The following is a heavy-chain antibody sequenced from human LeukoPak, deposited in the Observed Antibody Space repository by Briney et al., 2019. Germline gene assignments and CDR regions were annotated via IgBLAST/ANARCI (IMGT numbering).Heavy chain of an antibody. J-gene: IGHJ5*02. CDR2: IFYSGST. V-gene: IGHV4-39*07. CDR3: AIGGSGSYYWFDP. D-gene: IGHD3-10*01. CDR1: SGSISTSNYY. Sequence: SETLSLTCTVSSGSISTSNYYWGWVRQPPGKALEWIGNIFYSGSTYYSPSLKSRVTISLDTSRNQFSLKLNSVTAADTAVYYCAIGGSGSYYWFDPWGQGTLVTVSS.